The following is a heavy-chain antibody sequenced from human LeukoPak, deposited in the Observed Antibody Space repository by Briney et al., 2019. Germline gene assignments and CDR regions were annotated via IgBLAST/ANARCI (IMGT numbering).Heavy chain of an antibody. CDR1: GLTFSSYA. Sequence: GGSLRLSCAASGLTFSSYAMSWVRQAPGKGLEWVSAISGSGGSTYYADSVKGRFTIPRDNSKNTLYLQMNSLRAEDTAVYYCAKEQDYDILTGYYGSFDYWGQGTLVTVSS. J-gene: IGHJ4*02. CDR3: AKEQDYDILTGYYGSFDY. CDR2: ISGSGGST. V-gene: IGHV3-23*01. D-gene: IGHD3-9*01.